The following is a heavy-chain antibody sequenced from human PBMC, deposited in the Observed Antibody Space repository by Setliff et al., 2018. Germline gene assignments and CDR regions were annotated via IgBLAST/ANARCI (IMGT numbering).Heavy chain of an antibody. D-gene: IGHD1-1*01. CDR3: ARGSTGIYDP. CDR1: GVSVASHY. CDR2: VHDNGET. V-gene: IGHV4-59*02. Sequence: PSETLSLTCTVSGVSVASHYWSWIRQAPGTGLEWIAYVHDNGETNQNPSLKSRATISVDTSKNQFSLKMTSVTAADTAIYYCARGSTGIYDPWGQGILVTV. J-gene: IGHJ5*02.